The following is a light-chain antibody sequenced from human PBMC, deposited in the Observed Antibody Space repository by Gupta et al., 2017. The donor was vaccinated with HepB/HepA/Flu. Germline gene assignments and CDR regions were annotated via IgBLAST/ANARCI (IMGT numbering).Light chain of an antibody. CDR3: SSYTSTSTPVV. CDR2: DVA. J-gene: IGLJ2*01. CDR1: RSDVGAYNY. Sequence: QSALTQPASVSGSPGQSITLSCTGTRSDVGAYNYVSWYQQHPGNPPRLMIYDVAYRPSGVSDRFSGSKSGNTASLTISGLQAEDEGEYYCSSYTSTSTPVVFGGGTKLTVL. V-gene: IGLV2-14*03.